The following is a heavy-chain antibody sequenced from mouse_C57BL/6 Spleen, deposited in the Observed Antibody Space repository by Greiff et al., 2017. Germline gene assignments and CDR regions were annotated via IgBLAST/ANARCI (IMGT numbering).Heavy chain of an antibody. CDR3: ARNPLLRGYFDV. Sequence: QVQLKQPGAELVRPGTSVKLSCKASGYTFTSYWMHWVKQRPGQGLEWIGVIDPSDSYTNYNQKFKGKATLTVDTSSSTAYMQLSSLTSEDSAVYYCARNPLLRGYFDVWGTGTTVTVSS. CDR1: GYTFTSYW. V-gene: IGHV1-59*01. CDR2: IDPSDSYT. D-gene: IGHD1-2*01. J-gene: IGHJ1*03.